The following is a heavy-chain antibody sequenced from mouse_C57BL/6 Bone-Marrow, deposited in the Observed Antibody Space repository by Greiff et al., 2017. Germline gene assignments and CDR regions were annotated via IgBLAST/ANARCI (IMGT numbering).Heavy chain of an antibody. Sequence: EVQVVESGGGLVQPGGSLSLSCAASGFTFTDYYMSWVRQPPGKALEWLGFIRNKANGYTTEYSASVKGRFTISRDNSQSILYLQMNALRAEDSATYYCARYHYGSSHWYFDVWGTGTTVTVSS. CDR2: IRNKANGYTT. CDR3: ARYHYGSSHWYFDV. V-gene: IGHV7-3*01. CDR1: GFTFTDYY. J-gene: IGHJ1*03. D-gene: IGHD1-1*01.